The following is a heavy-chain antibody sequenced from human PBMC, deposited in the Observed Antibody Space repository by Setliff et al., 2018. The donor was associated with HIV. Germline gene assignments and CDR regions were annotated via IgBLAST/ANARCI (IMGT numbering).Heavy chain of an antibody. J-gene: IGHJ4*02. D-gene: IGHD2-15*01. CDR1: GFTFSTYS. CDR2: ISRSGDTI. CDR3: ARDDWTCSDGTCFPITFDY. Sequence: PGGSLRLSCAASGFTFSTYSMNWVRQAPGKGLEWVSYISRSGDTIDYADSVKGRFTISRDNAKNSVSLQMNSLRVEDTAVCYCARDDWTCSDGTCFPITFDYWGQGTLVTVSS. V-gene: IGHV3-48*01.